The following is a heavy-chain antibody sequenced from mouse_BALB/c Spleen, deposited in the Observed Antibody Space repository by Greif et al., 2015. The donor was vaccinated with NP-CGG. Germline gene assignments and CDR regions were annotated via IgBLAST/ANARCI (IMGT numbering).Heavy chain of an antibody. J-gene: IGHJ3*01. CDR1: GYSITSGYY. V-gene: IGHV3-6*02. CDR3: ARDSSYDYDVEGFAY. CDR2: ISYDGSN. Sequence: DVKLQESGPGLVKPSQSLSLTCSVTGYSITSGYYWNWIRQFPGNKLEWMGYISYDGSNNYNPSLKNRISITRDTSKNQFFLKLNSVTTEDTATYYCARDSSYDYDVEGFAYWGQGTLVTVSA. D-gene: IGHD2-4*01.